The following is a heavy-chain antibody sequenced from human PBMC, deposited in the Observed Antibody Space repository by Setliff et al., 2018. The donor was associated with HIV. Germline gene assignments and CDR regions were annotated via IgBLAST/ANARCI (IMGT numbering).Heavy chain of an antibody. V-gene: IGHV4-59*08. CDR1: GGSISSYY. Sequence: SETLSLTCTVSGGSISSYYWSWIRQPPGKGLEWLGHIYSSGSTNYNPSLKSRVTISVDTSKNQFSLKLSSVTAADTAVYYCARHSPSDYWGQGALVTVSS. CDR3: ARHSPSDY. J-gene: IGHJ4*02. CDR2: IYSSGST.